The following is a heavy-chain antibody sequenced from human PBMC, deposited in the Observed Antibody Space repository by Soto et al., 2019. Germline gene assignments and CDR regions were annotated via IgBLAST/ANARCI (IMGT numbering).Heavy chain of an antibody. J-gene: IGHJ4*02. D-gene: IGHD3-22*01. Sequence: SETLSLTCTVSGGSISSGDYYWSWIRQPPGKGLEWIGYIYYSGSTYYNPSLKSRVTISVDTSKNQFSLKLSSVTAADTAVYYCARMYYYYSSGYYYFDYWGQGTLVTVSS. CDR1: GGSISSGDYY. CDR3: ARMYYYYSSGYYYFDY. CDR2: IYYSGST. V-gene: IGHV4-30-4*01.